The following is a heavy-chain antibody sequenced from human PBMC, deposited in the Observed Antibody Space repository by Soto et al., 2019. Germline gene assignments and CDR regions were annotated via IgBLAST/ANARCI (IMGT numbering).Heavy chain of an antibody. CDR1: GFTFSSYA. V-gene: IGHV3-23*01. J-gene: IGHJ4*02. D-gene: IGHD5-18*01. CDR3: AKGWLQHFDY. CDR2: ISGSGGST. Sequence: PRLSCAASGFTFSSYAMSWVRQAPGKGLEWVSAISGSGGSTYYADSVKGRFTISRDNSKNTLYLQMNSLRAEDTSVYYCAKGWLQHFDYWGQGTLVTVSS.